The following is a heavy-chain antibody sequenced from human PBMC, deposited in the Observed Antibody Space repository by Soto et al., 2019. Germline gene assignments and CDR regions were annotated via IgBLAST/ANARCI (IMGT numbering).Heavy chain of an antibody. V-gene: IGHV4-39*01. D-gene: IGHD2-15*01. CDR1: GGSINTNNDY. Sequence: XATLSLTCTVSGGSINTNNDYWGWVRQPPGKGLEWIGSVFYNGTTYYSPSLKSRVTISLAPSRTQFSLKLESVTAADTAVYFCARLVVVSPVANAWGQGTLVTVSS. CDR3: ARLVVVSPVANA. CDR2: VFYNGTT. J-gene: IGHJ4*02.